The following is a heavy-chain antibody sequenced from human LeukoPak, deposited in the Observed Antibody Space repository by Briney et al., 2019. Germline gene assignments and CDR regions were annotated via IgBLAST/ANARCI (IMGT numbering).Heavy chain of an antibody. J-gene: IGHJ4*02. CDR1: GYTFTSYG. D-gene: IGHD3-10*01. CDR2: ISAYNGNT. CDR3: ARINYYYGSGSYYNDY. Sequence: ASVKVSCKASGYTFTSYGISWVRQAPGQGLERMGWISAYNGNTNYVQKLQGRVTMTTDTSTSTAYMELRSLRSDDTAVYYCARINYYYGSGSYYNDYWGQGTLVTVSS. V-gene: IGHV1-18*01.